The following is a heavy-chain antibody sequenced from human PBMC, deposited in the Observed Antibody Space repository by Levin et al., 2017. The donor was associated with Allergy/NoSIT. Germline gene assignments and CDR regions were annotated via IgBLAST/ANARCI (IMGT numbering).Heavy chain of an antibody. V-gene: IGHV5-51*01. J-gene: IGHJ4*02. CDR2: IYPDDSDT. D-gene: IGHD4-17*01. Sequence: PGGSLRLSCQGSGSTFSNYWIGWVRQKSGRGLEWMGFIYPDDSDTRYSPSFQGQVTISADTSRNTAYLQWSNVVASDNAMYYCVASPYGDYGKLVYWGQGTPVTVSS. CDR3: VASPYGDYGKLVY. CDR1: GSTFSNYW.